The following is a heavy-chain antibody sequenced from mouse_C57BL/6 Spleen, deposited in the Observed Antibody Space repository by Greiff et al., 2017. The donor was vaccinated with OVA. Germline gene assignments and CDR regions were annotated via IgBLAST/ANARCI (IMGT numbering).Heavy chain of an antibody. D-gene: IGHD3-2*02. CDR2: IYPGGGYT. Sequence: VQLQQSGAELVRPGTSVKMSCKASGYTFTNYWIGWAKQRPGHGLEWIGDIYPGGGYTNYNEKFKGKATLTADKSSSTDYMQFSSLTSEDSAIYYCARSAAQYAMDYWGQGTSVTVSS. CDR3: ARSAAQYAMDY. V-gene: IGHV1-63*01. J-gene: IGHJ4*01. CDR1: GYTFTNYW.